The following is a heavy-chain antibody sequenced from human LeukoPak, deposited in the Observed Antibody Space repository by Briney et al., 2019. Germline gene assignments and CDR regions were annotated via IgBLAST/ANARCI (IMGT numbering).Heavy chain of an antibody. CDR1: GFIFSNYE. D-gene: IGHD3-22*01. V-gene: IGHV3-48*03. CDR3: ARDQQPKKFYYVRSGSSAY. Sequence: GGSLRLSCAASGFIFSNYEMNWVRQARGKGLEWVAFISSSGSTAYYADSVKGRFVISKDNAKNSLDLEMHSLRAEDTAVYYCARDQQPKKFYYVRSGSSAYWGQGPLVTAS. J-gene: IGHJ4*02. CDR2: ISSSGSTA.